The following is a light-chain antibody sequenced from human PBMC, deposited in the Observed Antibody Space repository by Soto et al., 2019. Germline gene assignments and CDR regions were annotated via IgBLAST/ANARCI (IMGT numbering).Light chain of an antibody. CDR1: QSVSSN. CDR3: QQYHNWPLT. CDR2: GAS. Sequence: EIVMTQSPATLSVSPGERATLSCRASQSVSSNLAWYQQKPGQAPRLLIYGASTRATGIPARFSGSGSGTEFTLTISSLQSEDFPVYYCQQYHNWPLTFGGGTKVEIK. V-gene: IGKV3-15*01. J-gene: IGKJ4*01.